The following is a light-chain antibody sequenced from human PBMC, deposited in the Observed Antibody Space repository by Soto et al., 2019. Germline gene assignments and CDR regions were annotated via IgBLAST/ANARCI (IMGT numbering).Light chain of an antibody. CDR3: QQGYSTPRT. Sequence: DIQMTQSPSSLSASVGDRVTITCRASQSISRYLNWFQQKPGKAPKLLIYAASSLQSGVPARFSGSGSGTDFTLTISSLQPEDFATYYCQQGYSTPRTFGQGNKVDIK. J-gene: IGKJ1*01. V-gene: IGKV1-39*01. CDR1: QSISRY. CDR2: AAS.